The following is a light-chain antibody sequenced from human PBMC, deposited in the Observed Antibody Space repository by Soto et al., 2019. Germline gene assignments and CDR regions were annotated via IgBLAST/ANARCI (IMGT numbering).Light chain of an antibody. Sequence: QSALTQPASVSGSAGQSITISCTGTSTDVGGYKYVSWYQRHPGKAPKLMIYEVSNRPSGVSNRFSGSRSGNTASLTISGLQAEDEAYYYCSSYTSNSAVLFGGGTKLTVL. J-gene: IGLJ2*01. CDR1: STDVGGYKY. CDR3: SSYTSNSAVL. V-gene: IGLV2-14*01. CDR2: EVS.